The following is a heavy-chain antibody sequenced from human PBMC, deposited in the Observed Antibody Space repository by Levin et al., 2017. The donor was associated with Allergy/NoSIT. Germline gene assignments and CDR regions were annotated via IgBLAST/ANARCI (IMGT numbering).Heavy chain of an antibody. CDR1: GFTFSSYW. D-gene: IGHD4-23*01. Sequence: GESLKISCAASGFTFSSYWMSWVRQAPGKGLEWVANIKQDGSEKYYVDSVKGRFTISRDNAKNSLYLQMNSLRAEDTAVYYCARGSVGKALWGQGTLVTVSS. CDR2: IKQDGSEK. J-gene: IGHJ4*02. V-gene: IGHV3-7*04. CDR3: ARGSVGKAL.